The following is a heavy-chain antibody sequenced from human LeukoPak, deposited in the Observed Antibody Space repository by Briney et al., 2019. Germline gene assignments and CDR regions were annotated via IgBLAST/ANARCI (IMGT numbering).Heavy chain of an antibody. J-gene: IGHJ3*01. CDR1: GGSISNYY. CDR3: AREGSGHGIYCSGGSCYTPNDAFDV. Sequence: SETLSPTCTVSGGSISNYYWSWIRQPAGKGLEWIGRIYTSGSTNYNPSLKSRITMSVDTSKNQFSLKLSSVTAADTAVYYCAREGSGHGIYCSGGSCYTPNDAFDVWGQGTMVTVSS. V-gene: IGHV4-4*07. CDR2: IYTSGST. D-gene: IGHD2-15*01.